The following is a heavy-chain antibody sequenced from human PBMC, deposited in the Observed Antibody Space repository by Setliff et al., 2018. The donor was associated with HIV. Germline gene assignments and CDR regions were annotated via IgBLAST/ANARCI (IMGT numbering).Heavy chain of an antibody. Sequence: SETLSLTCTVSGGSISSSSYYWGWVRQPQGRGWSGLGVCYSGSTYYTPSLKSRITISLDTSKNQFSLKLSSVTAADTAVYYCARSIVPVASGYYYFEYWGQGTLVTVSS. CDR1: GGSISSSSYY. V-gene: IGHV4-39*01. J-gene: IGHJ4*02. CDR2: CYSGST. CDR3: ARSIVPVASGYYYFEY. D-gene: IGHD3-3*01.